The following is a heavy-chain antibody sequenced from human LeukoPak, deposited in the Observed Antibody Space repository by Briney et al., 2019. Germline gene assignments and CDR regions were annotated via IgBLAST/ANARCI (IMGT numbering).Heavy chain of an antibody. V-gene: IGHV1-58*01. Sequence: ASVRVSCKASGFTFTSSAVQWVRQARGQRLEWIGWIVVGSGNTNYAQKFQERVTITRDVSTSTAYMEPSSLRSEDTAVYYCAAGLFSGYDNPFDYWGQGTLVTVSS. D-gene: IGHD5-12*01. J-gene: IGHJ4*02. CDR2: IVVGSGNT. CDR3: AAGLFSGYDNPFDY. CDR1: GFTFTSSA.